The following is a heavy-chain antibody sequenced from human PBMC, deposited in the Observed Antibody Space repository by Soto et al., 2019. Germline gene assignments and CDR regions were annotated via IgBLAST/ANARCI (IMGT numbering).Heavy chain of an antibody. V-gene: IGHV4-59*01. CDR1: GGSISSYY. CDR2: IYYSGST. J-gene: IGHJ5*02. D-gene: IGHD3-3*01. CDR3: AREVVTIFGVVGGGDWFDP. Sequence: SETLSLTCTVSGGSISSYYWSWIRQPPGKGLEWIGYIYYSGSTNYNPSLKSRVTISVDTSKNQFSLKLSSVTAADTAVYYCAREVVTIFGVVGGGDWFDPWGQGTLVTISS.